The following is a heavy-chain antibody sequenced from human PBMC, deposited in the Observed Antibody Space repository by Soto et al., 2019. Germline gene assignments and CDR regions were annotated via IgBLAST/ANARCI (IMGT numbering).Heavy chain of an antibody. V-gene: IGHV1-69*02. Sequence: QVQLVQSGAEVKKPGSSVKVSCKASGGTFSSYTISWVRQAPGQGLEWMGRIIPILGIANYAQKFQGRVTITPDKSPSTAYRERGRRSSEDTAVYYGAGGEAVAGRGTMLDYWGQGTLVTVSS. J-gene: IGHJ4*02. CDR1: GGTFSSYT. CDR2: IIPILGIA. D-gene: IGHD6-19*01. CDR3: AGGEAVAGRGTMLDY.